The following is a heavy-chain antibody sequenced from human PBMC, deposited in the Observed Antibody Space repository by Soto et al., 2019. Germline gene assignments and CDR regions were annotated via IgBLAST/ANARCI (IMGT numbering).Heavy chain of an antibody. V-gene: IGHV1-69*01. D-gene: IGHD6-13*01. J-gene: IGHJ6*02. CDR2: IIPIFGTE. Sequence: QVQLVQSGAEVKKPGSSVRVSCKASGGTFSSYAISWVRQAPGQGLEWMGGIIPIFGTENYAQKFQGRVTITADESTSTAYMELSSLRAEDTAVYYCARDRIAGSKYYDGMDVWGQGTTVTVSS. CDR1: GGTFSSYA. CDR3: ARDRIAGSKYYDGMDV.